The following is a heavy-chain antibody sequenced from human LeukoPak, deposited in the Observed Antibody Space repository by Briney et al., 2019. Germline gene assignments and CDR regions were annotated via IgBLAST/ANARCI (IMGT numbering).Heavy chain of an antibody. D-gene: IGHD6-19*01. V-gene: IGHV4-31*03. J-gene: IGHJ4*02. CDR2: IYYSGST. Sequence: SQTLSLTCTVSGGSVSSGGYYWSWIRQHPGKGLEWIGYIYYSGSTYYNPSLKSRVTISVDTSKNQFSLKLSSVTAADTAVYYCARLSSRWYFSPDYWGQGTLVTVSS. CDR3: ARLSSRWYFSPDY. CDR1: GGSVSSGGYY.